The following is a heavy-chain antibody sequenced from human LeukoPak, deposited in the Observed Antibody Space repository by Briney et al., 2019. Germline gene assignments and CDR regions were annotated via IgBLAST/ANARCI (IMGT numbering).Heavy chain of an antibody. CDR3: ARRVDATRWFDP. D-gene: IGHD2-15*01. J-gene: IGHJ5*02. V-gene: IGHV3-74*03. Sequence: GGSLRLSCAASEFTFTNYFMHWVRQAPGKGLVWVSRINSDGTSTMYAGSVKGRFTISRDNAKNTLYLQMNSLRDEDTAVYYCARRVDATRWFDPWGQGSLVTVSS. CDR2: INSDGTST. CDR1: EFTFTNYF.